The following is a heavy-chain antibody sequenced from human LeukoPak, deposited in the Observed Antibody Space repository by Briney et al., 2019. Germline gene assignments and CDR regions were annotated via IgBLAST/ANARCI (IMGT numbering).Heavy chain of an antibody. CDR3: AKVNTGYSSSWYYDY. CDR2: ISWNSGSI. V-gene: IGHV3-9*01. D-gene: IGHD6-13*01. CDR1: GFSFEDYA. J-gene: IGHJ4*02. Sequence: GGSLRLSCAASGFSFEDYAMHWVRQALGKGMEWVSGISWNSGSIGYGDSVKGRFTISRDNAKKSLYLQMNSLRAEDTALYYCAKVNTGYSSSWYYDYWGQGTLVTVSS.